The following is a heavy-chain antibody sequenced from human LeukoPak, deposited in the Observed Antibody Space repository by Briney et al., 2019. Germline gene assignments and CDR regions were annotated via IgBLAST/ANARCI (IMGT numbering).Heavy chain of an antibody. CDR3: AKEGIAAPLYYFDY. D-gene: IGHD6-13*01. J-gene: IGHJ4*02. CDR1: GFTCRTYA. CDR2: VTGSGGSS. V-gene: IGHV3-23*01. Sequence: GGSLRLSCAASGFTCRTYAMSWVRQAPGKGLEWVSTVTGSGGSSYYADSVKGRFTISRDNSKNTLFLQMNSLRAEDTAVYYCAKEGIAAPLYYFDYWGQGNLVTVSS.